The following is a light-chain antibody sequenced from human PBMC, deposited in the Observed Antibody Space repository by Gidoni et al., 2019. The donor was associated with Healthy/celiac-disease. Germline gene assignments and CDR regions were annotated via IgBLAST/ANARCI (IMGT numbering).Light chain of an antibody. Sequence: GSVSPGQTARITCSGDALPKQYAYWYQQKPGQAPVLVIDKDSERPSGIPERFSGSSSGTTVTLTISGVQAEDEADYYCQSADSSGTYVVFGGGTKLTVL. J-gene: IGLJ2*01. CDR2: KDS. V-gene: IGLV3-25*03. CDR1: ALPKQY. CDR3: QSADSSGTYVV.